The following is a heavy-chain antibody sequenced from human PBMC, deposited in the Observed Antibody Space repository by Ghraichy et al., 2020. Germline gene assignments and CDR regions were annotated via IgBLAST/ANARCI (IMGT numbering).Heavy chain of an antibody. CDR2: ISSSGAT. CDR3: ARTLGKATTEAFIWWFDP. V-gene: IGHV4-4*07. D-gene: IGHD1-26*01. Sequence: SETLSLTCSVSGGSFRSNYWSWIRQPAGKGLEWIGRISSSGATNYNPSLKSRVTMSVDTSKNQLSLNLSSVTAADTAVYFCARTLGKATTEAFIWWFDPWGQGTLVTVSA. J-gene: IGHJ5*02. CDR1: GGSFRSNY.